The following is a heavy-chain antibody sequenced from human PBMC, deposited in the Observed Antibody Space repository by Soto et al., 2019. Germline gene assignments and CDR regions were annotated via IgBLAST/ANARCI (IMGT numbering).Heavy chain of an antibody. D-gene: IGHD5-12*01. J-gene: IGHJ5*02. CDR2: INPNSGGT. V-gene: IGHV1-2*02. Sequence: QVQLVQSGAEVKKPGASVKVSCKASGYTFAGYYIHWVRQAPGQGLEWMGWINPNSGGTNYAQKFQGRVTMTRDTSIIPAYMELSRLTSDDTAMYYCARDGLLVPSTGNYFDPWGQGPLVTVSS. CDR3: ARDGLLVPSTGNYFDP. CDR1: GYTFAGYY.